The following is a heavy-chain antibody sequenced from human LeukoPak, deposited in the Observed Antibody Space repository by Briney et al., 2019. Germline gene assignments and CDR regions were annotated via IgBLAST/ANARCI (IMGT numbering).Heavy chain of an antibody. V-gene: IGHV3-7*01. Sequence: GGSLRLSCAASGFTFSRYWMSWVRQAPGKGLEWVANINLDGSEKYYVDSVKGRFTISRDNSKNTLYLQMNSLRAEDTAVYYCAKGPTQYCGGDCYPRDYFDYWGQGTLVTVSS. D-gene: IGHD2-21*02. CDR3: AKGPTQYCGGDCYPRDYFDY. J-gene: IGHJ4*02. CDR2: INLDGSEK. CDR1: GFTFSRYW.